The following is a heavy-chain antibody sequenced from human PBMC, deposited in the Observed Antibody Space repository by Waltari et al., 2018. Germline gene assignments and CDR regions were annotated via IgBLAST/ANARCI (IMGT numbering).Heavy chain of an antibody. CDR2: IYYSGST. J-gene: IGHJ5*02. CDR3: ARAARILITFGGVSAFDP. Sequence: QVQLQASGPGLVKPSETLSLTCSVSGVSITNTSSYWAWIRQPPGKGLEWIGNIYYSGSTYYNPSLNRRVTMSVDTSKNQFSLKLNSVTAADTAVYYCARAARILITFGGVSAFDPWGQGTLVTVSS. D-gene: IGHD3-16*01. V-gene: IGHV4-39*01. CDR1: GVSITNTSSY.